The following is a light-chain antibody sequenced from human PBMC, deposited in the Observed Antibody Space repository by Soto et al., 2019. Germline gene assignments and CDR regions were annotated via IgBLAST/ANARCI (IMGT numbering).Light chain of an antibody. J-gene: IGLJ2*01. V-gene: IGLV1-44*01. CDR3: AAWDDSLNGVV. CDR1: SSNIGSNT. Sequence: QAVVTQPPSASGTPGQRVTISCSGSSSNIGSNTVNWYQQVPGTAPKLLIYSNNQRPSGVPDRFSGSKSGTSASLAISGLQSEDEADYYCAAWDDSLNGVVFGGGTKLTFL. CDR2: SNN.